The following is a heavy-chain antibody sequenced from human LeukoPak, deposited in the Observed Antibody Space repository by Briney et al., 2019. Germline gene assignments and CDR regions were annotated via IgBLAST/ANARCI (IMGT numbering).Heavy chain of an antibody. CDR3: ASPYSSSSWGFDY. Sequence: GASVKVSCKASGGTFSSYAISWVRQAPGQGLEWMGGIIPIFGTANYAQKFQGRVTITADESTSTAYMELSSLRSEDTAVYYCASPYSSSSWGFDYWGQGTLVTVSS. V-gene: IGHV1-69*13. CDR1: GGTFSSYA. CDR2: IIPIFGTA. D-gene: IGHD6-6*01. J-gene: IGHJ4*02.